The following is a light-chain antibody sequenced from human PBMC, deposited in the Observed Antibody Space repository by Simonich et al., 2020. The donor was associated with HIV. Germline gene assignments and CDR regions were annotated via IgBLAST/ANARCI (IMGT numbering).Light chain of an antibody. CDR1: QSVGSN. Sequence: EIVMTQSPATLSVSPGERATLSCRASQSVGSNLAWFQQKPGQAPSLLIYGASTRATGIPARFSGSGSGTDFTLTISSLQSEDFAVYYCQQYNNWSQDFGQGTRLEIK. CDR3: QQYNNWSQD. V-gene: IGKV3-15*01. CDR2: GAS. J-gene: IGKJ5*01.